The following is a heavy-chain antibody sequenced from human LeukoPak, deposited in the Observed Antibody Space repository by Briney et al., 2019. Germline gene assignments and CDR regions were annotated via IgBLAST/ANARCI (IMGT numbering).Heavy chain of an antibody. CDR2: VYSGGST. Sequence: GESLRLSCAASGFTVSSHYMSWVRQAPGKGLEWVSLVYSGGSTYYADSVKGRFTISRDNSKNTLYLQMNSLRAEDTAVYYCARNGRVPAAMSFSYFYYMDVWGKGTTVTVSS. V-gene: IGHV3-53*01. J-gene: IGHJ6*03. CDR1: GFTVSSHY. CDR3: ARNGRVPAAMSFSYFYYMDV. D-gene: IGHD2-2*01.